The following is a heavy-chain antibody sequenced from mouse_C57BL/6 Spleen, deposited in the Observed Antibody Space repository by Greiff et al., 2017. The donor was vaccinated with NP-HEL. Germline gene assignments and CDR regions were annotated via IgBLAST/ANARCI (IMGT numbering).Heavy chain of an antibody. Sequence: EVQRVESGGGLVKPGGSLKLSCAASGFTFSDYGMHWVRQAPEKGLEWVAYISCGSSTIYYADTVKGRFTISRDNAKNTLFLQMTSLRSEDTAMYYCARPNDYDVAWFAYWGQGTLVTVSA. CDR1: GFTFSDYG. D-gene: IGHD2-4*01. V-gene: IGHV5-17*01. CDR2: ISCGSSTI. J-gene: IGHJ3*01. CDR3: ARPNDYDVAWFAY.